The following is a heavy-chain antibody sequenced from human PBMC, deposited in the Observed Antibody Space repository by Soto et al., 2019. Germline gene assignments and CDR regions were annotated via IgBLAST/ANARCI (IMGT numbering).Heavy chain of an antibody. CDR1: GASISSSNS. V-gene: IGHV4-4*02. J-gene: IGHJ5*02. Sequence: SETLSLTCAVSGASISSSNSWSWVRQPPGKELEWIGEIYHSGSTNYNPSLKSRVTISVDKSKNQFSLKLSSVTAADTAVYYCAREGRNCSGGSCYSGKNWFDPWGQGTLVTVSS. D-gene: IGHD2-15*01. CDR2: IYHSGST. CDR3: AREGRNCSGGSCYSGKNWFDP.